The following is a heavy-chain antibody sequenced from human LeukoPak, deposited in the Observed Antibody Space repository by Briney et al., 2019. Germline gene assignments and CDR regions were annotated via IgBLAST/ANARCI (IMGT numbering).Heavy chain of an antibody. CDR1: GYTFTGYY. Sequence: ASVKVSCKASGYTFTGYYMHWVRQAPGQGLEWMGWINPNSGGTNYAQKFQGRVTMTRDTSISTAYMELSRLRSDDTAVYYCARDRQEDCSGGSCYSMLNWLDPWGQGTLVTVSS. V-gene: IGHV1-2*02. D-gene: IGHD2-15*01. J-gene: IGHJ5*02. CDR3: ARDRQEDCSGGSCYSMLNWLDP. CDR2: INPNSGGT.